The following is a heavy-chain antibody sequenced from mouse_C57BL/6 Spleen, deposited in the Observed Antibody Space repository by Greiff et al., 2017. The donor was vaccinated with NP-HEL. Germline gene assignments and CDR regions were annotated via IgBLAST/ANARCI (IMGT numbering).Heavy chain of an antibody. CDR2: IDPENGDT. CDR1: GFNIKNTY. V-gene: IGHV14-4*01. D-gene: IGHD1-1*01. J-gene: IGHJ2*01. CDR3: TTTKGPITTADY. Sequence: EVQLQQSVAELVRPGASVKLSCTASGFNIKNTYMHWVKQRPEQGLEWIGWIDPENGDTEYASKFQGKATITADTSSNTAYLQLSSLTSEDTAVYYCTTTKGPITTADYWGQGTTLTVSS.